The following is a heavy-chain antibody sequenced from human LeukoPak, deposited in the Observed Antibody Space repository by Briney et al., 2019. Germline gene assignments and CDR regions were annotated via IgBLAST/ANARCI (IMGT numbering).Heavy chain of an antibody. Sequence: SETLSLTCAVYGGSFSGYYWSWIRQPPGKGLDWIGEINHSGSTNYNPSLKSRVTISVDTSKNQFSLKLSSVTAADTAVYYCARVRNYGSGSYSHFDYWGQGTLVTVSS. CDR2: INHSGST. CDR1: GGSFSGYY. J-gene: IGHJ4*02. D-gene: IGHD3-10*01. CDR3: ARVRNYGSGSYSHFDY. V-gene: IGHV4-34*01.